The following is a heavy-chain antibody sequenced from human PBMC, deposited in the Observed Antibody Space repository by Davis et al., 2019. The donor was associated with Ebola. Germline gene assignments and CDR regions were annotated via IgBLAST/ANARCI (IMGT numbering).Heavy chain of an antibody. CDR3: TRGVIGYGDSRGTGFDP. D-gene: IGHD1-1*01. J-gene: IGHJ5*02. CDR2: IRGRSYGGTT. Sequence: PGGSLRPSCTASGFTFGTYAMSWFRQAPGKGLEWVRFIRGRSYGGTTEYAASVKGRFTISRDDSKSIAYLQMNSLKTEDTAVYYCTRGVIGYGDSRGTGFDPWGQGTLVTVSS. CDR1: GFTFGTYA. V-gene: IGHV3-49*03.